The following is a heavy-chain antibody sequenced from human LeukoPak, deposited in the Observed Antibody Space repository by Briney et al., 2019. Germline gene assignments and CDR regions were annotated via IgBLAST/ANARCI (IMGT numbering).Heavy chain of an antibody. D-gene: IGHD2-21*02. Sequence: PGGSLRLSCAASGFXFSSHSISWVRQPPGEGQEWVAAISPSGDSTTYRDSVKGQFTISRDNSRNRLYLQMNTLTVEDTAIYYSARRLLTGGVTDFFDFWGQGALVAVSS. CDR2: ISPSGDST. CDR1: GFXFSSHS. J-gene: IGHJ4*02. CDR3: ARRLLTGGVTDFFDF. V-gene: IGHV3-23*01.